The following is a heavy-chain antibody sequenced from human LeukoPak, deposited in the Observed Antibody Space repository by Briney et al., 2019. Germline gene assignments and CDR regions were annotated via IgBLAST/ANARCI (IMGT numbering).Heavy chain of an antibody. V-gene: IGHV4-59*08. D-gene: IGHD6-13*01. CDR2: IYYSGNT. CDR1: GGSISSYY. CDR3: ARHIPGNPYFDY. J-gene: IGHJ4*02. Sequence: SETLSLTCTVSGGSISSYYWSWIRQPPGKGLEWIGYIYYSGNTNYNPPLKSRVTISVETSKNHFSLKLRSVTAADTAVYYRARHIPGNPYFDYWGQGTLVTVSS.